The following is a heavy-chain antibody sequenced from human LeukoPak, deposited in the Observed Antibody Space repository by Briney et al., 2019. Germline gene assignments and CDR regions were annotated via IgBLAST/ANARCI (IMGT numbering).Heavy chain of an antibody. D-gene: IGHD3-3*01. CDR1: GFTFSSYS. Sequence: GGSLRLSCAASGFTFSSYSMHWVRQAPGKGLEWVAIISNDGSRKYYAHSVEGRFTISRDNSKNTLYLQMDSLRAEDTAVYYCARDRAWNYFDYWGQGTLVTVSS. J-gene: IGHJ4*02. CDR3: ARDRAWNYFDY. CDR2: ISNDGSRK. V-gene: IGHV3-30*03.